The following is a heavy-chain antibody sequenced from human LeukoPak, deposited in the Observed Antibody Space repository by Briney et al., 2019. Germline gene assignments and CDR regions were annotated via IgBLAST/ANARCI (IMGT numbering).Heavy chain of an antibody. Sequence: ASVTVSFTASGYTFTSYYMHWVRQAPGQGLEWMGIINPSGGSTSYAQKFQGRVTMTRDTSTSTVYMELSSLRSEDTAVYYCARGPGSGWYHERGHLDYWGQGTLVTVSS. CDR1: GYTFTSYY. D-gene: IGHD6-19*01. CDR2: INPSGGST. J-gene: IGHJ4*02. CDR3: ARGPGSGWYHERGHLDY. V-gene: IGHV1-46*01.